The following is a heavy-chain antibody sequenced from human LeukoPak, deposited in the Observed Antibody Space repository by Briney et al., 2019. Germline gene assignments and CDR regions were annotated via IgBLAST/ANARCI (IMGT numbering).Heavy chain of an antibody. CDR2: INTDGSST. Sequence: GGSLRLSCSASGFTLSNYWIHWVRQAPGKGLVWVSRINTDGSSTNYADFVRGRFTISRDNSKNTLYLQMNSLRAEDTAVYYCARGYSYGSLHFDYWGQGTLVTVSS. CDR1: GFTLSNYW. D-gene: IGHD5-18*01. CDR3: ARGYSYGSLHFDY. J-gene: IGHJ4*02. V-gene: IGHV3-74*01.